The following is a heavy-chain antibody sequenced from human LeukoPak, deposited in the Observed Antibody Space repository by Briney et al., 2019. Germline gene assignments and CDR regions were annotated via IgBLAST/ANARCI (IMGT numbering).Heavy chain of an antibody. CDR2: IGGSGGST. Sequence: GRSLRLSCAASGFTFSSYAMSWVRQAPAKGLEWVSAIGGSGGSTYYADSVKGRFTSSRDNSQNTLYLQMNSLRAEDTAVYYCAKELRNRVTMVRGVPIPFDPWGQGTLVTVSS. CDR1: GFTFSSYA. CDR3: AKELRNRVTMVRGVPIPFDP. V-gene: IGHV3-23*01. D-gene: IGHD3-10*01. J-gene: IGHJ5*02.